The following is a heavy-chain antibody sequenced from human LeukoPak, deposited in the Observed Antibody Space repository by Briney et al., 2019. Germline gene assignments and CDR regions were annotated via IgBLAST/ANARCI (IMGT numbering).Heavy chain of an antibody. Sequence: SETLSLTCTVSGGSISSYYWSWIRQPPWKGLEWIGYIYYSGSTDYNPSLKSRVIISIDTSKNQFSLRLSSVTAADTAVYYCARENDRYGRIDYWGQGTQVTVSS. CDR2: IYYSGST. CDR1: GGSISSYY. J-gene: IGHJ4*02. CDR3: ARENDRYGRIDY. D-gene: IGHD5-18*01. V-gene: IGHV4-59*01.